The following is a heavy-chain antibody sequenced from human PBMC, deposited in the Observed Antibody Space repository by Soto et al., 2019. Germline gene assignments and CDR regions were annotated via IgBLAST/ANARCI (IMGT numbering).Heavy chain of an antibody. Sequence: GASVKVSCKASGYTFTGYYMHWVRQAPGQGLEWMGWINPNSGGTNYAQKFQGWVTMTRDTSISTAYMELSRLRSDDTAVYYCARGVPLYDSSGYYQPVDYWGQGTLVTVSS. CDR1: GYTFTGYY. J-gene: IGHJ4*02. D-gene: IGHD3-22*01. CDR2: INPNSGGT. CDR3: ARGVPLYDSSGYYQPVDY. V-gene: IGHV1-2*04.